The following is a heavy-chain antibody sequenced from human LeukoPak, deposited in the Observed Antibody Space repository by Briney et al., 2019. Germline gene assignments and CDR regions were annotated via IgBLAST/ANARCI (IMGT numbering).Heavy chain of an antibody. CDR2: IWYDGSNK. Sequence: GGSLRLSCAASGFTFSSYGMPWVRQAPGKGLEWVAVIWYDGSNKYYADSVKGRFTISRDNSKNTLYLQMNSLRAEDTAVYYCARDNEVTMVRGAFDYWGQGTLVTVSS. V-gene: IGHV3-33*01. CDR1: GFTFSSYG. J-gene: IGHJ4*02. D-gene: IGHD3-10*01. CDR3: ARDNEVTMVRGAFDY.